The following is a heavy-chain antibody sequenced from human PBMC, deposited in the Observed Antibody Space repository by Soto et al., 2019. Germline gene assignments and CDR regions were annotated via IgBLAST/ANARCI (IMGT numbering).Heavy chain of an antibody. J-gene: IGHJ6*02. CDR1: GGTFSSYT. V-gene: IGHV1-69*02. CDR2: IIPILGIA. Sequence: ASVKVSCKASGGTFSSYTISWVRQAPGQGLEWMGRIIPILGIANYAQKFQGRVTITADKSTSTAYMELSSLRSEDTAVYYCATEHVDTAMVTPIYGMDVWGQGTTVTVS. CDR3: ATEHVDTAMVTPIYGMDV. D-gene: IGHD5-18*01.